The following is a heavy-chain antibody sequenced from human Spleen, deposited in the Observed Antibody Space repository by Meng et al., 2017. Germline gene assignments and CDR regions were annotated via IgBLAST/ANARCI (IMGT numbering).Heavy chain of an antibody. D-gene: IGHD6-19*01. CDR1: GGSMRSSNYY. CDR2: IYYSGST. V-gene: IGHV4-39*07. CDR3: VGAPSGSRSVWYSPFDY. Sequence: SETLSLTCTVSGGSMRSSNYYWGWIRQPPGKGLEWIGSIYYSGSTYYNPSLKSRVTIPVDTSKSQLSLNLNSVTAADTAYYYCVGAPSGSRSVWYSPFDYWGQGTLVTVSS. J-gene: IGHJ4*02.